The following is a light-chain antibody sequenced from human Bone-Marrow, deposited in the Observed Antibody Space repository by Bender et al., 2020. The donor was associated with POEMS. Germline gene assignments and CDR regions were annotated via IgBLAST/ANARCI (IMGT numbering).Light chain of an antibody. CDR3: QSDDGSSHV. CDR1: SVSIDSNY. J-gene: IGLJ2*01. CDR2: DDD. V-gene: IGLV6-57*04. Sequence: KFVLTQPRSVSESPGKTIIISCTRSSVSIDSNYVQWFQQRPGRAPTVVIFDDDRRPSGVPDRFSGSIDRSSNSASLTISGLESGDEADFYCQSDDGSSHVFGGGTRVTVL.